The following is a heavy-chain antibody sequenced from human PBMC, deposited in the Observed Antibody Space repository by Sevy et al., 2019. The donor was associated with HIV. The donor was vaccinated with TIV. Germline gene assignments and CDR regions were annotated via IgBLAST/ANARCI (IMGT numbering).Heavy chain of an antibody. CDR1: GFTVSINY. V-gene: IGHV3-23*01. D-gene: IGHD2-21*02. Sequence: GGSLRLSCSASGFTVSINYMTWVRQAPGKGLEWVASISATGGSTYYADSVKGRFTISRDVSKGILYLQMNSLTAEDTAIFYCAKTLQKLPFHPHYFDYWGQGTLVTVSS. CDR3: AKTLQKLPFHPHYFDY. CDR2: ISATGGST. J-gene: IGHJ4*02.